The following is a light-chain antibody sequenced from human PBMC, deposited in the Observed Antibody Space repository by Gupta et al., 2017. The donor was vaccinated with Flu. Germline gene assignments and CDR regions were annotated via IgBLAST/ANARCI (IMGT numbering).Light chain of an antibody. J-gene: IGKJ4*01. CDR2: KGS. CDR3: SQGKDYGPT. Sequence: DAVMTQSPLSLSVTLGQPPSIPCRASQSLLYSDGDTIYHCFQQRPGRSARRLLYKGSNPESGVPDPISGSGSCSALTLKIIRVVAADVVVYYFSQGKDYGPTFGGGTKVEIK. CDR1: QSLLYSDGDTI. V-gene: IGKV2-30*01.